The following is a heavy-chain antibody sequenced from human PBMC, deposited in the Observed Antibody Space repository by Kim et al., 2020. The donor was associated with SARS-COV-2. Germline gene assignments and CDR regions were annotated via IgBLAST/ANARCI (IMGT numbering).Heavy chain of an antibody. CDR2: ISGSGRGI. J-gene: IGHJ3*02. V-gene: IGHV3-48*03. D-gene: IGHD2-21*02. Sequence: GGSLRLSCAASGFSFSNYEMSWVRQAPGKGLEWVSYISGSGRGIHYADSVKGRFTISRDNAKKSLFLQMNSLRAEDTAVYYCAREVTVTPDAFDIWGQGALGTVSS. CDR3: AREVTVTPDAFDI. CDR1: GFSFSNYE.